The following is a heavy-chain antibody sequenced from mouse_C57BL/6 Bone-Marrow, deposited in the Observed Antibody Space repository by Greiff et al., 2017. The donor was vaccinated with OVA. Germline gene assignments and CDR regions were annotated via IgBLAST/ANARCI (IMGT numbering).Heavy chain of an antibody. D-gene: IGHD2-5*01. CDR2: IWSGGSP. Sequence: VQLKESGPGLVQPSQSLSITCTVSGFSLTNYGVHWVRQSPGKGLEWLGAIWSGGSPDYNAAFISRLSISKDNSESQVFFKMNSLQADDTAIYYCARMAYYSNSNYFDNWGQGTTLTVSS. J-gene: IGHJ2*01. CDR1: GFSLTNYG. CDR3: ARMAYYSNSNYFDN. V-gene: IGHV2-2*01.